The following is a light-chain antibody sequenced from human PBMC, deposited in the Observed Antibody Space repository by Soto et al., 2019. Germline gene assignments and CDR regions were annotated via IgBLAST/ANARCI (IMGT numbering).Light chain of an antibody. CDR1: SSDVGGYDY. CDR2: EVS. J-gene: IGLJ1*01. CDR3: TSYTSSSARV. V-gene: IGLV2-14*01. Sequence: QSALTQPASVSGSPGQSITISCTGTSSDVGGYDYVSWYQQHPGKAPKLIIYEVSNRPSGISNRLSGSKSGNTASLTISGLQAEDEADYYCTSYTSSSARVFGTGTKVTVL.